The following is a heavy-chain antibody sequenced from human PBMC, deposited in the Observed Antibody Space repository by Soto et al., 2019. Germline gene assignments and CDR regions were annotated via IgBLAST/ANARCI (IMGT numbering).Heavy chain of an antibody. J-gene: IGHJ4*02. D-gene: IGHD4-17*01. V-gene: IGHV4-4*02. CDR3: AGPPTVIDY. CDR2: VYHSGST. Sequence: SETLSLTCAVSSGSISSSNWWRWVRQTPGKGLEWIGEVYHSGSTKYNPSLKSRVTISVDKSKNQFSLKLSSVTAADTAVYYCAGPPTVIDYWGQGTLVTVSS. CDR1: SGSISSSNW.